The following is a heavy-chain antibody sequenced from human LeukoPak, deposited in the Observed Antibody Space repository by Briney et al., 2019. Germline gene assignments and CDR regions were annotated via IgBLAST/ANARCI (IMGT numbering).Heavy chain of an antibody. CDR1: GFTFSSYG. D-gene: IGHD6-19*01. CDR3: AKVSLSGYSSGWTDY. V-gene: IGHV3-33*06. CDR2: IWYDGSNK. Sequence: PGRSLRLSCAASGFTFSSYGMHWVRQAPGKGLEWVAVIWYDGSNKYYADSVKGRFTISRDNSKNTLYLQMNSLRAEDTAVYYCAKVSLSGYSSGWTDYWGQGTLVTVSS. J-gene: IGHJ4*02.